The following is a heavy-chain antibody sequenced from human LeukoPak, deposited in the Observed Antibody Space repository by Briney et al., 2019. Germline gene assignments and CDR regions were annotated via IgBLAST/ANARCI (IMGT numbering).Heavy chain of an antibody. CDR2: IKQDGSEK. J-gene: IGHJ4*02. CDR3: ARALYSSGWYRRLDY. D-gene: IGHD6-19*01. V-gene: IGHV3-7*01. Sequence: GESLKISCKGSGYSFTSYWIGWVRQAPGKGLEWVANIKQDGSEKYYVDSVKGRFTISRDNAKNSLYLQMNSLRAEDTAVYYCARALYSSGWYRRLDYWGQGTLVTVSS. CDR1: GYSFTSYW.